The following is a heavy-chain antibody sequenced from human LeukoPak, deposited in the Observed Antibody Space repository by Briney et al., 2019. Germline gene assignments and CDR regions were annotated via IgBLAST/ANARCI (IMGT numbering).Heavy chain of an antibody. Sequence: GGPLRLSCAASGIIFSSYGMHWGRQAPGKGVGWVAVIYDDGSNKYYADSVRGRFTISRENSKNTLLLQISSMRAEDTAVYYCAIDTFYSSGVYGLDVWGQGTTVTVSS. CDR2: IYDDGSNK. CDR3: AIDTFYSSGVYGLDV. V-gene: IGHV3-33*01. D-gene: IGHD3-22*01. CDR1: GIIFSSYG. J-gene: IGHJ6*02.